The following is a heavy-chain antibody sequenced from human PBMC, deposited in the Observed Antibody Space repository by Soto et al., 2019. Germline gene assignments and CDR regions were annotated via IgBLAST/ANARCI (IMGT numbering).Heavy chain of an antibody. V-gene: IGHV2-5*02. J-gene: IGHJ4*02. CDR2: IYWDDDK. CDR3: AHRADINGNRHGGYFDY. Sequence: QITLKESGPTRVKPTQTLTLTCTFSGFSLSARPVGVGWIRQPPGKALERLALIYWDDDKRYSPSLQSRLTITKDTSKNKVVLTMANMDPVETATYYCAHRADINGNRHGGYFDYWGQGALVTVSS. D-gene: IGHD3-9*01. CDR1: GFSLSARPVG.